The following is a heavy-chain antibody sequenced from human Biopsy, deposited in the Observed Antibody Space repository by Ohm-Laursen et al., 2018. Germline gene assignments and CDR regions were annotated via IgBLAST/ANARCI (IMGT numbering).Heavy chain of an antibody. J-gene: IGHJ4*02. V-gene: IGHV4-31*03. CDR3: ARLGSGDYFPTFFDF. CDR1: GVSINGGRYY. Sequence: TLSLTCTVFGVSINGGRYYWNWIRHHPGKGLEWIGNIFYSANTYYNPSLKSRVTISVDTSKNQFSLKLSSVTAADTAVYYCARLGSGDYFPTFFDFWGQGALVTVSS. CDR2: IFYSANT. D-gene: IGHD5-12*01.